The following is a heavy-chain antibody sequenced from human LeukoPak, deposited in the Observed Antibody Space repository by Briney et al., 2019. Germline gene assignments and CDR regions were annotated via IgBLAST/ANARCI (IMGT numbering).Heavy chain of an antibody. CDR1: GGSISSYY. V-gene: IGHV4-4*09. Sequence: SETLSLTCSVSGGSISSYYWSWLRQPPGKGLEWIGYIYISGNTNYSPSLRSRVTMSVDKSENQFNLRLTSVTAADTAVYYCARMSCGTYRYWGQGVLVTVSS. J-gene: IGHJ4*02. D-gene: IGHD1-26*01. CDR2: IYISGNT. CDR3: ARMSCGTYRY.